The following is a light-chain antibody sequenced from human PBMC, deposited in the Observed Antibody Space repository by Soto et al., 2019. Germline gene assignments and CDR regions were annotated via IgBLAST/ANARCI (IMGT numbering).Light chain of an antibody. CDR1: QSISSY. J-gene: IGKJ3*01. CDR2: AAS. V-gene: IGKV1-39*01. Sequence: DIQMTQSPSSLSASVGDRVTITCRASQSISSYLNWYQQKPGKAPKLLIYAASSLQSGVPSRFSGSGSGTDFTLTISSLQSEDFATYYCQQYYSYPCTFGPGTKVDIK. CDR3: QQYYSYPCT.